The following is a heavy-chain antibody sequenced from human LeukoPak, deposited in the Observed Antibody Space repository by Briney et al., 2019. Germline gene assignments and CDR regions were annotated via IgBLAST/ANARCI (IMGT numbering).Heavy chain of an antibody. J-gene: IGHJ4*02. CDR3: ARRLASARRDGYNWDY. D-gene: IGHD5-24*01. CDR1: GYSFTSYW. CDR2: IYPGDSDT. Sequence: GESLKISCKGSGYSFTSYWIGWVRQMPGKGLEWMGIIYPGDSDTRYSPSFQGQVTISADKSISTAYLQWSSLKASDTAMYYCARRLASARRDGYNWDYWGQGTPVTVSS. V-gene: IGHV5-51*01.